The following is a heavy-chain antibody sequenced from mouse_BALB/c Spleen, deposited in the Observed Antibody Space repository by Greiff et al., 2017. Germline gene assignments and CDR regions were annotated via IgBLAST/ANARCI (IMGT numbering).Heavy chain of an antibody. Sequence: VHLVESGPGLVAPSQSLSITCTVSGFSLTGYGVNWVRQPPGKGLEWLGMIWGDGSTDYNSALKSRLSISKDNSKSQVFLKMNSLQTDDTARYYCARALTTIHWYFDVWGAGTTVTVSS. CDR2: IWGDGST. D-gene: IGHD1-1*02. CDR3: ARALTTIHWYFDV. V-gene: IGHV2-6-7*01. CDR1: GFSLTGYG. J-gene: IGHJ1*01.